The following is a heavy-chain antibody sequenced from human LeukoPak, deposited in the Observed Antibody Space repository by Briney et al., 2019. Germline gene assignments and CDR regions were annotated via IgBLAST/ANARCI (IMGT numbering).Heavy chain of an antibody. J-gene: IGHJ4*02. Sequence: ASVTVSCKASGYTFTSYGISWVRQAPGQGLEWMGWISAYNGNTNYAQKLQGRVTMTTDTSTSTAYMELRSLRSDDTAVYYCARANAFDEDYYDSSGSHWGQGTLVTVSS. D-gene: IGHD3-22*01. CDR3: ARANAFDEDYYDSSGSH. CDR1: GYTFTSYG. V-gene: IGHV1-18*01. CDR2: ISAYNGNT.